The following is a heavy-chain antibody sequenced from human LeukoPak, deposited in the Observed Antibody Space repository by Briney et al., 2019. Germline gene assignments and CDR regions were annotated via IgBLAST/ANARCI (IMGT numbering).Heavy chain of an antibody. V-gene: IGHV3-23*01. Sequence: TGGSLGLSCAASGFTFSSYAMSWVRQAPGKGLEWVSAISGSGGSTFYADSVKGRFTISRDNSKNTLYLQMNSLRAEDTAVYYCAKDRDYYDSSGGFDYWGQGTLVTVSS. J-gene: IGHJ4*02. D-gene: IGHD3-22*01. CDR2: ISGSGGST. CDR3: AKDRDYYDSSGGFDY. CDR1: GFTFSSYA.